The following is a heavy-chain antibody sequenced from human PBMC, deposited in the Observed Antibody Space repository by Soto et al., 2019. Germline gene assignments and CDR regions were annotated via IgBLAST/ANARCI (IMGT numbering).Heavy chain of an antibody. Sequence: QVQLVQSGAEVKRPGATVKVSCKASGYTFTSRDINWVRQATGQGLEWMGWMNPTSGNTGYAQKFQGRVTMTRNTSIDTAYMGLSSLRSEDPAVYFCARGDYGWGSYYGRGAYFEFWGQGTLITVSS. CDR3: ARGDYGWGSYYGRGAYFEF. CDR2: MNPTSGNT. J-gene: IGHJ4*02. CDR1: GYTFTSRD. D-gene: IGHD3-10*01. V-gene: IGHV1-8*02.